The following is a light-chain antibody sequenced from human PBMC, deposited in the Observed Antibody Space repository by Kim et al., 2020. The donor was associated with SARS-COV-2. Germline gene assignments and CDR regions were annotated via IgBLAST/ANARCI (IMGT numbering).Light chain of an antibody. Sequence: RATLNCKSSQTVLYNSNNKNYLAWYQQKPGQAPKLRIYWASIRESGVSDRFSGSGSETDFTLTISSLQAEDVAVYYCQQYYSTPPSFGQGTKLEI. CDR3: QQYYSTPPS. CDR2: WAS. CDR1: QTVLYNSNNKNY. V-gene: IGKV4-1*01. J-gene: IGKJ2*03.